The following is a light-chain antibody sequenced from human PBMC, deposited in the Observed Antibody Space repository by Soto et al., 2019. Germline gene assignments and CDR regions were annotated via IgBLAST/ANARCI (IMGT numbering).Light chain of an antibody. V-gene: IGKV2-28*01. CDR3: MQAQQTPRT. CDR1: QSLLRNNGRNY. J-gene: IGKJ4*01. CDR2: LGS. Sequence: DIVITQSPLSLSVSPGEPASISCTSSQSLLRNNGRNYLDWYVQKPGQSPQLLIYLGSTRASGVPDRFRGIGSGADFTLIISRVEAADVGVSFCMQAQQTPRTFGGGTKVEIK.